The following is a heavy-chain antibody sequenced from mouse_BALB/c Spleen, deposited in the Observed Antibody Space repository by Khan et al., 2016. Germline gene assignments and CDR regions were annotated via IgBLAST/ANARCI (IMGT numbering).Heavy chain of an antibody. Sequence: QVQLQQSGAELARPGASVKLSCKASGYTFTSYWMQWVKQRPGQGLEWIGAIYPGDGDTRYTQKFKGKATLTADKSSSTAYMQLSSLASEDSADYYCARLRRDYYAMDYWGQGTSVTVSS. CDR3: ARLRRDYYAMDY. CDR2: IYPGDGDT. CDR1: GYTFTSYW. J-gene: IGHJ4*01. D-gene: IGHD2-2*01. V-gene: IGHV1-87*01.